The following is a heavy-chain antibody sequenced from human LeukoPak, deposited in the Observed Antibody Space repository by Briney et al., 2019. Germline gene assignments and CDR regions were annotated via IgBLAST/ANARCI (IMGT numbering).Heavy chain of an antibody. CDR3: AREAGTGERWYFDL. CDR1: GFRFRDYW. CDR2: IKPDGSQR. Sequence: GGSLRLSCAASGFRFRDYWMDWLRQAPGMGLEWVASIKPDGSQRDYVDSVKGRFTISRDNAQNSLYLQMNSLRVEDTAVYYCAREAGTGERWYFDLWGRGTLVTVSS. V-gene: IGHV3-7*01. D-gene: IGHD7-27*01. J-gene: IGHJ2*01.